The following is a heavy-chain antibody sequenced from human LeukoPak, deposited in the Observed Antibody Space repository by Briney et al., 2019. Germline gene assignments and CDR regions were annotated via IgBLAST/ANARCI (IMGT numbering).Heavy chain of an antibody. CDR3: ARGAIFGAGRVMDV. Sequence: GGFLRLSNAVAGFTFSSYGMNWVRQAPGKGLEWISYISSSIGTKYYADSVKGRFTISSDNAKISLYLQMSSLRAEDTAVYYCARGAIFGAGRVMDVWGKGTTVTVSS. J-gene: IGHJ6*03. CDR2: ISSSIGTK. V-gene: IGHV3-48*04. CDR1: GFTFSSYG. D-gene: IGHD3-3*01.